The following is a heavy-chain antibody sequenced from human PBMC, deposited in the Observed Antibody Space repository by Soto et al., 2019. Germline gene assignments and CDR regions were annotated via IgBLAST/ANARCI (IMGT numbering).Heavy chain of an antibody. CDR1: GYTFTSYD. Sequence: GASVKVSCKASGYTFTSYDINWVRQATGQGLEWMGWINPNSGNTGYAQKFQGRVTMTRNTSISTAYMELSSLRSEDTAVYYCARKWRWRLLYYYYGMDVWGQGTTVTVSS. D-gene: IGHD2-21*02. CDR2: INPNSGNT. J-gene: IGHJ6*02. V-gene: IGHV1-8*01. CDR3: ARKWRWRLLYYYYGMDV.